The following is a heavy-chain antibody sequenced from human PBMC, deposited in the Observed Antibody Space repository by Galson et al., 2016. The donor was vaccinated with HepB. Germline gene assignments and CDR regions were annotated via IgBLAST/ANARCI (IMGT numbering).Heavy chain of an antibody. CDR3: ARERERNDGDTVIPGTHIRDHGGFDN. D-gene: IGHD1-1*01. CDR2: IWYDGSEK. V-gene: IGHV3-33*01. J-gene: IGHJ5*02. Sequence: SLRLSCAASGFTFSTYGMHWVRQAPGKGLEWVAIIWYDGSEKYYAASVRGRFTISKDNSKNTLYLQMNSLRAEDTAVYYCARERERNDGDTVIPGTHIRDHGGFDNWGQGALVTVSS. CDR1: GFTFSTYG.